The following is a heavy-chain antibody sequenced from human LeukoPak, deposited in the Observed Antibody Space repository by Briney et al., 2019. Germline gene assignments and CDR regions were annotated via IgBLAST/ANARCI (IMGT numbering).Heavy chain of an antibody. V-gene: IGHV3-23*01. D-gene: IGHD1-1*01. CDR3: AKNSAGTPNYYMDV. CDR1: GFTFSSYA. Sequence: PGGSLRLSCAASGFTFSSYAMSWVRQAPGKGLEWVSAISGSGGTTYYADSVKGRFTISRDNSKNTLYLQMNSLRAEDTAVYYCAKNSAGTPNYYMDVWGQGTTVTVSS. CDR2: ISGSGGTT. J-gene: IGHJ6*03.